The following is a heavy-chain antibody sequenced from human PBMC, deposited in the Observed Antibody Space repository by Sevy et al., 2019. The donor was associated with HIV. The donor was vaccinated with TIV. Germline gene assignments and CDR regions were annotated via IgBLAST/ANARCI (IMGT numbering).Heavy chain of an antibody. CDR1: GFTFSNAW. Sequence: GGSLRLSCAASGFTFSNAWMSWVRQAPGKGLEWVGRIKSKTDGGTTDYAAPVKGRFTISRDDSKNTLYLQMNSLKTEDTAVYYCTAIAAAGTIYYYYYYYMDVWGKGTTVTVSS. CDR3: TAIAAAGTIYYYYYYYMDV. J-gene: IGHJ6*03. CDR2: IKSKTDGGTT. D-gene: IGHD6-13*01. V-gene: IGHV3-15*01.